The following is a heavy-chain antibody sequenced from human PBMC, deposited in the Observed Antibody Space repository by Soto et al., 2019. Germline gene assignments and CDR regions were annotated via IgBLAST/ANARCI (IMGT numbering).Heavy chain of an antibody. CDR3: ARESFGRFDP. CDR2: IIPVFGTT. Sequence: QMQLVQSGPEVKKPGSSVKVSCKASGDSFGSYAVSWVRQAPGQGLEWMGAIIPVFGTTNYTQKFQGRVTITADDSTTTAYMELSSLRSDDTAVYYCARESFGRFDPWGQGTLVTVSS. D-gene: IGHD3-10*01. V-gene: IGHV1-69*01. CDR1: GDSFGSYA. J-gene: IGHJ5*02.